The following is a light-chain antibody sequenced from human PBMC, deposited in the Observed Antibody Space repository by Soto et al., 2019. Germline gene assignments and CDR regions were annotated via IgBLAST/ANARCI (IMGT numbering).Light chain of an antibody. CDR3: CSYAGNSRV. CDR2: DVS. Sequence: QSALTQPRSVSGSPGQSVTLSCTGTSSDVGGYDYVSWYQQHPDKAPKLIIYDVSRRPSGVPDRFSGSKFDNTASLTISGLQAEDDGDYYCCSYAGNSRVFGTGTKVTVL. V-gene: IGLV2-11*01. CDR1: SSDVGGYDY. J-gene: IGLJ1*01.